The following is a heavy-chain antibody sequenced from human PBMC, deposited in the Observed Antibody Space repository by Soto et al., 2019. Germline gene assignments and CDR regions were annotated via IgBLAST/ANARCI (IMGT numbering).Heavy chain of an antibody. Sequence: PSETLSLTCTVSGGSISSYYWSWIRQPPGKGLEWIGYIYYSGSTNYNPSHKSRVTISVDTSKNQFSLKLSSVTAADTAVYYCARVGAAMVNDYWGQGTLVTVSS. J-gene: IGHJ4*02. D-gene: IGHD5-18*01. CDR3: ARVGAAMVNDY. CDR2: IYYSGST. V-gene: IGHV4-59*01. CDR1: GGSISSYY.